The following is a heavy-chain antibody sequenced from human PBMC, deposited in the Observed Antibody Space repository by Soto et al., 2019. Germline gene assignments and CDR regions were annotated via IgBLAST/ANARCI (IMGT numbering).Heavy chain of an antibody. Sequence: PSETLSLTCAVSGVSISSSNWLSWVRQPPGKGLEWIGEIYHSGSTNYNPSLKSRVTISVDKSKNQFSLKLSSVTAADTAVYYCARDRAAAGRNYYYYYGMDVWGQGTTVTVSS. J-gene: IGHJ6*02. V-gene: IGHV4-4*02. CDR1: GVSISSSNW. CDR2: IYHSGST. CDR3: ARDRAAAGRNYYYYYGMDV. D-gene: IGHD6-13*01.